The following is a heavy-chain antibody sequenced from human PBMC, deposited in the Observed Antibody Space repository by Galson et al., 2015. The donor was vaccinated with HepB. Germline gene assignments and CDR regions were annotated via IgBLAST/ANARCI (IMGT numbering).Heavy chain of an antibody. CDR2: IWYDGSNK. J-gene: IGHJ4*02. D-gene: IGHD3-10*01. Sequence: SLRLSCAASGFTFSSYGMHWVRQAPGKGLEWVAVIWYDGSNKYYADSVKGRFTISRDNSKNTLYLQMNSLRAEDTAVYYCARTGFGELEDYWGQGTLVTVSS. CDR1: GFTFSSYG. CDR3: ARTGFGELEDY. V-gene: IGHV3-33*08.